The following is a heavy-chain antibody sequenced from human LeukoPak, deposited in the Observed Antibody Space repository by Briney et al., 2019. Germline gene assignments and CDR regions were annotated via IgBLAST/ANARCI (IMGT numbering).Heavy chain of an antibody. CDR2: ISASGGST. Sequence: AGGSLRLSGAASGFTFSRGAMTWVRQAPGKGLEWGSGISASGGSTYYADSVKGRFTISRDHSKNTLYLQMSSLRAEDTAVYYCAKDEGSGWALKYYFDYWGQGTLVTVSS. D-gene: IGHD6-19*01. CDR1: GFTFSRGA. CDR3: AKDEGSGWALKYYFDY. J-gene: IGHJ4*02. V-gene: IGHV3-23*01.